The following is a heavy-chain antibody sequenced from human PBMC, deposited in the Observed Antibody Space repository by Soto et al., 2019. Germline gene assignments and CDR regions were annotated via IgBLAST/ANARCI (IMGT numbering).Heavy chain of an antibody. CDR1: GFTFSDYY. CDR3: ARRLQWQLWTLDS. V-gene: IGHV3-11*01. J-gene: IGHJ4*02. CDR2: INTLSSAI. Sequence: GGSLRLSCAGSGFTFSDYYMTWIRQAPGKGLEWVSYINTLSSAIYYADSVKGRFTISRDNAKNSLYLQMNSLRAEDTAVYYCARRLQWQLWTLDSWGRGTLVTVSS. D-gene: IGHD6-19*01.